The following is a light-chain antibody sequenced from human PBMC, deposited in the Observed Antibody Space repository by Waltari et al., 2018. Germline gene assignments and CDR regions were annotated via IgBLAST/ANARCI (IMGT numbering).Light chain of an antibody. Sequence: RLCQQNPGQARWLGIYNDSGRPSGIPERFSGSSSGTTVTLTTSEAQVEDEAYYYCFSAADNKYVFGTGTKVSVL. J-gene: IGLJ1*01. CDR2: NDS. CDR3: FSAADNKYV. V-gene: IGLV3-27*01.